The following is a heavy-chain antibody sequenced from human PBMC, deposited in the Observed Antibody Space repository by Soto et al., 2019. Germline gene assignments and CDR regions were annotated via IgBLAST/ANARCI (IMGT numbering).Heavy chain of an antibody. CDR2: ISGSGGST. CDR1: GFTFSSYA. CDR3: AKQLLRFLEWLPNYGMDV. V-gene: IGHV3-23*01. D-gene: IGHD3-3*01. J-gene: IGHJ6*02. Sequence: EVQLLESGGGLVQPGGSLRLSCAASGFTFSSYAMSWVRQAPGKGLEWVSAISGSGGSTYYADSVKGRFTISRDNSKNTLYLQMNSLRAEDTVVYYCAKQLLRFLEWLPNYGMDVWGQGTTVTVSS.